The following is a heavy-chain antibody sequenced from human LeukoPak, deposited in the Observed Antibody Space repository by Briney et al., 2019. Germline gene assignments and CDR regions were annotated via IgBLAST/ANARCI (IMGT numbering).Heavy chain of an antibody. V-gene: IGHV1-2*02. Sequence: ASVKVSCKPSGYTFTGYYIHWVRQAPGQGLEWMGWINPSSGGTNYPQKFQGRVTMTRDTSLSTAYMELSGLRSDDTAVYYCARDQERGSSSVFWFDPWGQGTLVTVSS. CDR2: INPSSGGT. CDR3: ARDQERGSSSVFWFDP. CDR1: GYTFTGYY. D-gene: IGHD6-6*01. J-gene: IGHJ5*02.